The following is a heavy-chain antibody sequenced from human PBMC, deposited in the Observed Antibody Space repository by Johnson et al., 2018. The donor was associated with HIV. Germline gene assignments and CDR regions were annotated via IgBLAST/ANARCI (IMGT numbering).Heavy chain of an antibody. CDR3: ARKFRSVGAPDAFDI. CDR1: GFTFSRYA. D-gene: IGHD1-26*01. Sequence: QVQLVESGGGVVQPGRSLRLSCAASGFTFSRYAMHWVRQAPGKGLEWVAVISYDGSNKYYADSVKGRFTISRDNSKNTRYLQMNSLRAEETAVYYCARKFRSVGAPDAFDIWGQGTMVTVSS. J-gene: IGHJ3*02. CDR2: ISYDGSNK. V-gene: IGHV3-30-3*01.